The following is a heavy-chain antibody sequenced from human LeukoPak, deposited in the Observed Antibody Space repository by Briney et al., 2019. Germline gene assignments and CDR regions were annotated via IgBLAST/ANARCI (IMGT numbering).Heavy chain of an antibody. CDR2: FDPEDGET. J-gene: IGHJ4*02. V-gene: IGHV1-24*01. CDR1: GYTLTELS. CDR3: ATRPFMVRGVIVDY. Sequence: ASVTVSCKVSGYTLTELSMHWVRQAPGKGLEWMGGFDPEDGETIYAQKFQGRVTMTEDTSTDTAYMELSSLRSEDTAVYYCATRPFMVRGVIVDYWGQGTLVTVSS. D-gene: IGHD3-10*01.